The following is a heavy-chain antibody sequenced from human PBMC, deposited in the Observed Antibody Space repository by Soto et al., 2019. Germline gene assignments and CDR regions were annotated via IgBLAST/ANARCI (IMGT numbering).Heavy chain of an antibody. D-gene: IGHD4-4*01. V-gene: IGHV3-30*18. CDR2: TSYDGIIQ. J-gene: IGHJ6*02. Sequence: QVQLVESGGDVVHPGWSLRLSCAASGFTFSSYGMHWVRQAPGKGLEWVAVTSYDGIIQYYVDSVKGRFTISRDNSKNTLYLQMNSLRPEDTAVYHCAKDLDSYRNYENGMDVWGRGTMVTVSS. CDR3: AKDLDSYRNYENGMDV. CDR1: GFTFSSYG.